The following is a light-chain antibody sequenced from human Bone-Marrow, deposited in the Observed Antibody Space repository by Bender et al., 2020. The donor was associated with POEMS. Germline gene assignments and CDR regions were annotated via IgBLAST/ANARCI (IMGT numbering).Light chain of an antibody. CDR1: SSNIGADYG. V-gene: IGLV1-40*01. J-gene: IGLJ3*02. Sequence: QSALTQPRSVSGSPGQSVTISCTGSSSNIGADYGVHWYKQLPGTAPKLLIYGNNNRPSGVPDRFSGFKSGTSASLAITGLQAEDEADYYCQSYDSSLSGWVFGGGTRLTVL. CDR2: GNN. CDR3: QSYDSSLSGWV.